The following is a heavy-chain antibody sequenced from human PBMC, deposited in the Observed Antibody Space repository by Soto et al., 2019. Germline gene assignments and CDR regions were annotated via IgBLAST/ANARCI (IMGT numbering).Heavy chain of an antibody. Sequence: SRTLSLTCAISGDSVSSNSVAWNWIRQSPSRGLEWLGRTYYRSKWYNDYAVSVKSRITINPDTSKNQFSLQLNSVTPEDTAVYYCARTLAYCSSTSCYAPWFDSWGQGTLVTVSS. J-gene: IGHJ5*01. V-gene: IGHV6-1*01. CDR1: GDSVSSNSVA. D-gene: IGHD2-2*01. CDR3: ARTLAYCSSTSCYAPWFDS. CDR2: TYYRSKWYN.